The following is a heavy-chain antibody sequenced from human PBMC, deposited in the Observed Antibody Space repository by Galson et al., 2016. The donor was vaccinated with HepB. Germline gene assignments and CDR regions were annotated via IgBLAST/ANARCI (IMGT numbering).Heavy chain of an antibody. CDR2: ISSGSAYR. D-gene: IGHD6-13*01. J-gene: IGHJ3*02. CDR3: ARTPGYSGTWYDAFDT. V-gene: IGHV3-21*01. CDR1: GFMFSGYG. Sequence: SLRLSCAASGFMFSGYGMHWVRQAPGKGLEWVSSISSGSAYRYYADSVKGRFTISRDNAKKSLYLQMNSLRAEDTAIYFCARTPGYSGTWYDAFDTWGPGTIVTVSS.